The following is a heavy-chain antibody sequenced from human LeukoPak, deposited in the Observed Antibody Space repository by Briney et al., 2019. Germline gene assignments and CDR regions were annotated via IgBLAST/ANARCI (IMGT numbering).Heavy chain of an antibody. J-gene: IGHJ4*02. V-gene: IGHV4-61*09. Sequence: KASETLSLTCTVSGGSISSGSCDWYWIRQPAGKGLEWIGHIYTSGSMNYNPSLKSRVTISIDTSKNQFSLRLTSVTAADTAVYFCATLVSTRYYFDYWGQGTLVTVSS. CDR2: IYTSGSM. D-gene: IGHD5/OR15-5a*01. CDR3: ATLVSTRYYFDY. CDR1: GGSISSGSCD.